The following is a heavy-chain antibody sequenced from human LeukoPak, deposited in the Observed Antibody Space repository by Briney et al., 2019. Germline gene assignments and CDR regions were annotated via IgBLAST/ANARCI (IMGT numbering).Heavy chain of an antibody. J-gene: IGHJ4*02. CDR1: GGSISSSSYY. Sequence: PSETLSLTCTVSGGSISSSSYYWGWIRQPPGKGLEWIGSIYYSGSTYYNPSLKSRVTISVDTSKNQFSLKLSSVTAADTAVYYCARVRGYSYGSFYFDYWGQGTLVTVSS. V-gene: IGHV4-39*07. D-gene: IGHD5-18*01. CDR3: ARVRGYSYGSFYFDY. CDR2: IYYSGST.